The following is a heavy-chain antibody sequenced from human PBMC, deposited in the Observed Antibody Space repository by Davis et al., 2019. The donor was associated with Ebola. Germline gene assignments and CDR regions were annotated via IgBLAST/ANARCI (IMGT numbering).Heavy chain of an antibody. CDR3: ARIVVVVAANYFDY. J-gene: IGHJ4*02. CDR1: GFTFSSYW. Sequence: GESLKISCAASGFTFSSYWMSWVRQAPGKGLEWVSYISSSGSTIYYADSVKGRFTISRDNAKNSLYLQMNSLRAEDTAVYYCARIVVVVAANYFDYWGQGTLVTVSS. D-gene: IGHD2-15*01. CDR2: ISSSGSTI. V-gene: IGHV3-48*04.